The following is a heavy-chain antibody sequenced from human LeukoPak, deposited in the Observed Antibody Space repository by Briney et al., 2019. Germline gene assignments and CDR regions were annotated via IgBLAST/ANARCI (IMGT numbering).Heavy chain of an antibody. CDR1: GYSISSGYY. Sequence: SETLSLTCTVSGYSISSGYYWGWIRQPPGKGLEWIGSIYHSGSTYYNPSLKSRVTISVDTSKNQFSLKLSSVTAADTAVYYCATKRFSGSYFDYWGQGTLVTVSS. J-gene: IGHJ4*02. D-gene: IGHD3-3*01. CDR3: ATKRFSGSYFDY. CDR2: IYHSGST. V-gene: IGHV4-38-2*02.